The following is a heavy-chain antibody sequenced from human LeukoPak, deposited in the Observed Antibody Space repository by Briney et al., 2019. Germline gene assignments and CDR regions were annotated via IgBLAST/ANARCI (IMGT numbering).Heavy chain of an antibody. D-gene: IGHD1-1*01. CDR2: ISSDSTTM. Sequence: GGSLRLSCVASGFTFSTYIMNWVRQAPGKGLEWVSYISSDSTTMNYADSVRGRFIISRDNAKSSLFLQMNSLRDEDTAVYYCVGGTATTGGYFQHCGPGTLVTVSS. CDR1: GFTFSTYI. J-gene: IGHJ1*01. V-gene: IGHV3-48*02. CDR3: VGGTATTGGYFQH.